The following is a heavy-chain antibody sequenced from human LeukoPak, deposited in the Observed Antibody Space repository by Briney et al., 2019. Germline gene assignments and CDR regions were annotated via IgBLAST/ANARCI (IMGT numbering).Heavy chain of an antibody. CDR1: GFTFSSYE. CDR3: AKRGPLVATIYYFDY. CDR2: ISSSGSTI. Sequence: GGSLRLSCAASGFTFSSYEMNWVRQAPGKGLEWVSYISSSGSTIYYADSVKGRFTISRDNAKNSLYLQMNSLRAEDTAVYYCAKRGPLVATIYYFDYWGQGTLVTVSS. D-gene: IGHD5-12*01. J-gene: IGHJ4*02. V-gene: IGHV3-48*03.